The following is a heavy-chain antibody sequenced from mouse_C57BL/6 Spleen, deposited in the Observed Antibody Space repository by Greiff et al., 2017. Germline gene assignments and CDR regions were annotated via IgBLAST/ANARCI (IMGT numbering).Heavy chain of an antibody. CDR3: ARPGSSYWDFDV. CDR1: GYTFTSYW. D-gene: IGHD1-1*01. Sequence: VQLQQPGAELVKPGASVKMSCKASGYTFTSYWITWVKQRPGQGLEWIGDIYPGSGSTNYNEKFKSKATLTVDTSSSTAYMQLSSLTSEDSAVYYCARPGSSYWDFDVWGTGTTVTVSS. V-gene: IGHV1-55*01. J-gene: IGHJ1*03. CDR2: IYPGSGST.